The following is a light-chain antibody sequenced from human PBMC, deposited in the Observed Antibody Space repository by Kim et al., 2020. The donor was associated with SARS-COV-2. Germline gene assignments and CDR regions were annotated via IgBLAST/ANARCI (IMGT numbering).Light chain of an antibody. CDR2: LEGSGTY. J-gene: IGLJ3*02. V-gene: IGLV4-60*03. Sequence: SVKPTCPLSSGHSSYIIAWHQQQPGKAPRYLMKLEGSGTYNKGSGVPDRFSGSTSGADRHLTISNLQSEDEADYYCETWDSNIRVFGGGTQLTVL. CDR1: SGHSSYI. CDR3: ETWDSNIRV.